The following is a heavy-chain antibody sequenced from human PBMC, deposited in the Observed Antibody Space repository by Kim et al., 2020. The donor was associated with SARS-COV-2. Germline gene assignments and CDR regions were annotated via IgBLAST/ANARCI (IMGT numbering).Heavy chain of an antibody. V-gene: IGHV3-30*07. CDR3: AREGNWNDGGGMDV. J-gene: IGHJ6*02. D-gene: IGHD1-20*01. Sequence: ADSAKGRFTRSRDNSKNTPYRQMNSLRAEDTAVYYCAREGNWNDGGGMDVWGQGTTVTVSS.